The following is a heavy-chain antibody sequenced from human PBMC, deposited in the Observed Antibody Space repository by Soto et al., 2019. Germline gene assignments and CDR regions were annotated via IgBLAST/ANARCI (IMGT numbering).Heavy chain of an antibody. CDR1: AYIFTNYA. V-gene: IGHV1-3*04. J-gene: IGHJ4*02. D-gene: IGHD1-1*01. CDR2: INTGNGNT. CDR3: ARRRERYFDY. Sequence: QVQLVQSETEVKKPGASVKVSCETSAYIFTNYAIHWVRQAPGQMLEWMGWINTGNGNTKYSQKFQDRVTIARDTSASTAYMELSSLTSEDTAVYYCARRRERYFDYWGQGTLVTVSS.